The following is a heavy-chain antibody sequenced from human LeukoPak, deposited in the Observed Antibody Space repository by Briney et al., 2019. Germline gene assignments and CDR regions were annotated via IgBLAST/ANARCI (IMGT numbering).Heavy chain of an antibody. CDR3: ARGADSSGYYSSWYFDL. V-gene: IGHV4-59*01. J-gene: IGHJ2*01. Sequence: PSETLPLTCTVSGGSISNYYWSWIRQPPGKGLEWTGYIYYSGSTNYNPSLKSRVTISVDKSKNQLSLKLNSVTAAYQAVYYCARGADSSGYYSSWYFDLWGRGTLVTVSS. CDR2: IYYSGST. D-gene: IGHD3-22*01. CDR1: GGSISNYY.